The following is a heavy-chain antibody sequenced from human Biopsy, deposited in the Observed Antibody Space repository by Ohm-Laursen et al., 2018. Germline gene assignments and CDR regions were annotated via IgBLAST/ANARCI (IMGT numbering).Heavy chain of an antibody. CDR3: ARSLDITVVRGYYFDF. Sequence: SETLSLTCAVYGGPFSGYFWTWIRQAPGKGLEWIGEIDHTGGTNYNPSLKSRVNISQDRSKNQFSLRLDSVTAADTAVYYCARSLDITVVRGYYFDFWGQGTLVTVSS. V-gene: IGHV4-34*01. CDR1: GGPFSGYF. J-gene: IGHJ4*02. CDR2: IDHTGGT. D-gene: IGHD3-10*01.